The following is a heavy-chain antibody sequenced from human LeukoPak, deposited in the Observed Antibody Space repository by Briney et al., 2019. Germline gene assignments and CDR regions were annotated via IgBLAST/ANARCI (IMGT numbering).Heavy chain of an antibody. J-gene: IGHJ6*02. V-gene: IGHV3-21*01. CDR2: ISSSSSYI. CDR3: ARVELRFLEQCGMDV. CDR1: GFTFSSYS. Sequence: PGGSLRLSCAASGFTFSSYSMNWVRQAPGKGLEWVSSISSSSSYIYYADSVKGRFTISRDNAKNSLYLQMNSLRAEDTAVYYCARVELRFLEQCGMDVWGQGTTVTVSS. D-gene: IGHD3-3*01.